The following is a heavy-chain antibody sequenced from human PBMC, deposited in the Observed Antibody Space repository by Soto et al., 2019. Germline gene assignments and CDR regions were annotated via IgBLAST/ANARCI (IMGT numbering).Heavy chain of an antibody. CDR3: ASSELSYYYGMDV. Sequence: PGGSLRLSCAASGFTFSSYGMHWVRQAPGKGLEWVAVIWYDGSNKYYADSVKGRFTISRDNSKNTLYLQMNSLRAEDTAVYYCASSELSYYYGMDVWGQGTTVTVSS. D-gene: IGHD1-26*01. J-gene: IGHJ6*02. CDR1: GFTFSSYG. V-gene: IGHV3-33*01. CDR2: IWYDGSNK.